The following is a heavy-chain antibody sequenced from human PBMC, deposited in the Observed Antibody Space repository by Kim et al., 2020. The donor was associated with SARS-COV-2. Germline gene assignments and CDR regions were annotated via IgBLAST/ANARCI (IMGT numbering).Heavy chain of an antibody. Sequence: SETLSLTCAVYGGSFSGYYWSWIRQPPGKGLEWIGEINHSGSTNYNPSLKSRVTISVDTSKNQFSLKLSSVTAADTAVYYCARRGYSSSSYYYYYYYMD. J-gene: IGHJ6*03. V-gene: IGHV4-34*01. CDR2: INHSGST. D-gene: IGHD6-6*01. CDR3: ARRGYSSSSYYYYYYYMD. CDR1: GGSFSGYY.